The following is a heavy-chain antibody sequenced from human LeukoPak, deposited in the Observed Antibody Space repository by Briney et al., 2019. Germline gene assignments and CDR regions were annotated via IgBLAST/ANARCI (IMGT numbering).Heavy chain of an antibody. CDR2: ISSSSSYI. Sequence: KPGGSLRLSCAASGFTFSGYSMNWVRQAPGKGLEWVSSISSSSSYIYYADSVKGRFTISRDNAKNSLYLQMNSLRAEDTAVYYCASHTGRYYYGSGSYYFDYWGQGTLVTVSS. CDR1: GFTFSGYS. D-gene: IGHD3-10*01. V-gene: IGHV3-21*01. J-gene: IGHJ4*02. CDR3: ASHTGRYYYGSGSYYFDY.